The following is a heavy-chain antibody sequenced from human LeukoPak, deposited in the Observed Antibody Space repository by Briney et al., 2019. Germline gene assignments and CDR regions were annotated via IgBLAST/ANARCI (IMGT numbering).Heavy chain of an antibody. V-gene: IGHV3-7*01. D-gene: IGHD4-17*01. CDR2: IQEDGGDK. J-gene: IGHJ4*02. Sequence: PGGSLRLSCAASGFTFSSYAMSWVRQAPGKGLEWVANIQEDGGDKYYLDSVKGRFTVSRDNAENSVYLQMNDLRDEDTAVYYCASIKGAADYGLARIESWGQGTLVTVSS. CDR3: ASIKGAADYGLARIES. CDR1: GFTFSSYA.